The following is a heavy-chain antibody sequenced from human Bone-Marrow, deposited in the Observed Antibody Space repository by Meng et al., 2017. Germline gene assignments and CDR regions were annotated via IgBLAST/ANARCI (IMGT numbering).Heavy chain of an antibody. Sequence: AGSLTLSCTVSAGSISNTYWSCIRQLPGKGLEWIGYIYYSGSTNYNPSLKSRFTISVDTPKNEPSLKLSSVTAADTAVYYCARAIRPGETASGRPLKFRVVPAARFDPWGQGTLVTVSS. CDR2: IYYSGST. V-gene: IGHV4-59*01. CDR3: ARAIRPGETASGRPLKFRVVPAARFDP. J-gene: IGHJ5*02. D-gene: IGHD2-2*01. CDR1: AGSISNTY.